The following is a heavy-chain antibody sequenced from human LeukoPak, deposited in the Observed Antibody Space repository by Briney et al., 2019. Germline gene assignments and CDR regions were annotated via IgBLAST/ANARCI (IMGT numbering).Heavy chain of an antibody. CDR3: ARCSDSSGYYPFDY. CDR2: ISSGSSYI. J-gene: IGHJ4*02. V-gene: IGHV3-21*04. Sequence: GGSLRLSCAASGFTLSSYTMNWVRQAPGKGLEWVSSISSGSSYIYYADSVKGRFTISRDNAKNSLYLQMNSLRAEDTAVYYCARCSDSSGYYPFDYWGQGTLVTVSS. D-gene: IGHD3-22*01. CDR1: GFTLSSYT.